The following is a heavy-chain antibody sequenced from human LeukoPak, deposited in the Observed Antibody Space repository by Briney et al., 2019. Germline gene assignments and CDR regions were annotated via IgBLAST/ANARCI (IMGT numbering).Heavy chain of an antibody. CDR2: MYYIGST. J-gene: IGHJ4*02. Sequence: GSLRLSCAASGFTVSSNYMSWIRQPPGKGLEWIGSMYYIGSTYYNPSLKSRVTISVDTSKNQFSLKLSSVTAADTAVYYCARVPTVTFFDYWGQGTLVTVSS. D-gene: IGHD4-17*01. CDR3: ARVPTVTFFDY. V-gene: IGHV4-39*01. CDR1: GFTVSSNY.